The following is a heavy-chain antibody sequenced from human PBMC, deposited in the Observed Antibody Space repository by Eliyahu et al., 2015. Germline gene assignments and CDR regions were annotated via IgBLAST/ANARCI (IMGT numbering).Heavy chain of an antibody. D-gene: IGHD5-18*01. V-gene: IGHV1-18*01. J-gene: IGHJ4*02. CDR1: GYTFTSYG. CDR3: ARDSGRMIQLWLCDY. CDR2: IRAYNGNT. Sequence: QVQLVQSGAEVXKPGASVXXSCXASGYTFTSYGISWVRQAPGQGLEWMGWIRAYNGNTNYAQKPQGRVTMTTDTSTSTAYMELRSLRSDDTAVYYCARDSGRMIQLWLCDYWGQGTLVTVSS.